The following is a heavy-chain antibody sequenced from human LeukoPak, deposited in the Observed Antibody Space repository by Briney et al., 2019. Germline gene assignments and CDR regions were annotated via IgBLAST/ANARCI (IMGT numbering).Heavy chain of an antibody. D-gene: IGHD4/OR15-4a*01. CDR2: IYHSGST. CDR3: ARALEPLLNTYYFEY. Sequence: PSETLSLTCTVSGYSISSGYYWGWIRQPPGKGLEWIGRIYHSGSTYCNPSLKSRVTISVDTSKNQFSPKLSSVTAADTAVYYCARALEPLLNTYYFEYWGQGTLVTVPS. CDR1: GYSISSGYY. V-gene: IGHV4-38-2*02. J-gene: IGHJ4*02.